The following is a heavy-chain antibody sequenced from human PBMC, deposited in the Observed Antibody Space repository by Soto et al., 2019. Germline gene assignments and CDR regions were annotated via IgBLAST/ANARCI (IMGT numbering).Heavy chain of an antibody. J-gene: IGHJ4*02. CDR1: GFPFTNYW. V-gene: IGHV3-74*01. Sequence: GGSLRLSCAASGFPFTNYWMNWVRQTPGKGLMWVSRISPDGSDVGYADSVEGRFTVSRDNAKNTLYLQMHSLRAEDTAMYYCACWGHIVPVAPSDLDSWGQGTLVTVSS. CDR2: ISPDGSDV. D-gene: IGHD2-8*02. CDR3: ACWGHIVPVAPSDLDS.